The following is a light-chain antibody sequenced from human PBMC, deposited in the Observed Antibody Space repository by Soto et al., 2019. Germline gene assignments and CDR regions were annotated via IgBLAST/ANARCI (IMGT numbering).Light chain of an antibody. CDR1: QSISSW. J-gene: IGKJ5*01. CDR3: QHLNSYPIT. Sequence: DIQMTQSPSTLSASVGDRVTITCRASQSISSWLAWYQQKPGKAPKLLIYDASSLESGVPSRFSVSGSGTDFTLTISSLQPEDFATYYCQHLNSYPITFGQGTRLEIK. CDR2: DAS. V-gene: IGKV1-5*01.